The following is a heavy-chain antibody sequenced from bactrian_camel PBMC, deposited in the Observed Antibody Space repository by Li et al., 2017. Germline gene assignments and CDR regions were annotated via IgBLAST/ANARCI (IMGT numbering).Heavy chain of an antibody. CDR1: GYDYSPNYMV. V-gene: IGHV3S54*01. CDR2: IYSDDGTT. D-gene: IGHD6*01. Sequence: HVQLVESGGGSVQAGGSLRLSCAASGYDYSPNYMVMGWFRQAPGNECEMVATIYSDDGTTYYDDSVKGRFTISEDNAKNTVVAGTSGPFVGGRKKSITTGARGPRSPSPQ. J-gene: IGHJ4*01.